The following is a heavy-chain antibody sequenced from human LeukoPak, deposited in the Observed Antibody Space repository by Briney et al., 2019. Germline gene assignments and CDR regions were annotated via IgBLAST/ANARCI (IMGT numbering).Heavy chain of an antibody. CDR3: ARRHHDFWRPFDS. CDR2: IHSNGNT. D-gene: IGHD3-3*01. CDR1: GDTIRSSSYY. J-gene: IGHJ4*02. Sequence: SETLSLTCTVSGDTIRSSSYYWGWIRQAPGKGLEWIGRIHSNGNTYYNPSLESRVTISVDTSKNQFSLKLSSVTAADSAVYYCARRHHDFWRPFDSWGQGTLVTLSS. V-gene: IGHV4-39*01.